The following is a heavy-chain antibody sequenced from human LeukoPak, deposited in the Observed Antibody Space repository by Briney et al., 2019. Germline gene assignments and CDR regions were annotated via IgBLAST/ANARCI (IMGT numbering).Heavy chain of an antibody. CDR3: ARQNPPGSKKGWFDP. D-gene: IGHD6-25*01. J-gene: IGHJ5*02. CDR1: GGSINSYY. CDR2: IYYNGIT. V-gene: IGHV4-59*08. Sequence: SETQSLTCTVSGGSINSYYWTWIRQPPGKGLEWIACIYYNGITNYKSSLESRLTISVDTSKNQFSLRLRSVTAADTAVYYCARQNPPGSKKGWFDPWGQGTLVTVSS.